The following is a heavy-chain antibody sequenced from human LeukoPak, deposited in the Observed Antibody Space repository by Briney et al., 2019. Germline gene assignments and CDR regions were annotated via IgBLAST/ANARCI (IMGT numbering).Heavy chain of an antibody. D-gene: IGHD1-26*01. CDR3: AREGQWELPYFDY. CDR2: ISYDGSNK. J-gene: IGHJ4*02. CDR1: GSTFSSYA. V-gene: IGHV3-30*04. Sequence: PGGSLRLSCAASGSTFSSYAMHWVRQAPGKGLEWVAVISYDGSNKYYADSVKGRFTISRDNSKNTLYLQMNSLRAEDTAVYYCAREGQWELPYFDYWGQGTLVTVSS.